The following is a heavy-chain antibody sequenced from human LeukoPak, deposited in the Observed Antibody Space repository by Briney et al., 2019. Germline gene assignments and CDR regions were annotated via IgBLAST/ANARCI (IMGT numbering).Heavy chain of an antibody. CDR2: IGTDGSRT. CDR1: GFTFSSYW. Sequence: GGSLRLSCAASGFTFSSYWMHWVRQVPGKGLVRVSRIGTDGSRTTYADYVQGRFTISRDNAKNTLYLQMNSLRAEDTAVYYCARGHGDFPVNYYFDLWGRGTLVTVSS. D-gene: IGHD4-17*01. CDR3: ARGHGDFPVNYYFDL. V-gene: IGHV3-74*01. J-gene: IGHJ2*01.